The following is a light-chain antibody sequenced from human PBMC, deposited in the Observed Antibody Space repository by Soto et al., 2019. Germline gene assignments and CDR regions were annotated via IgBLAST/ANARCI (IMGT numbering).Light chain of an antibody. V-gene: IGLV1-51*01. Sequence: QSVLTQPPSVSAGPGQKVTISCSGSSSNIGNNYVSWYQQLPGTAPKLLIYDNNKRPSGIPDRFSGSKSGTSATLGITGLQTGDEAVYYCGTWDSSLSALFGGGTKLTVL. J-gene: IGLJ2*01. CDR2: DNN. CDR3: GTWDSSLSAL. CDR1: SSNIGNNY.